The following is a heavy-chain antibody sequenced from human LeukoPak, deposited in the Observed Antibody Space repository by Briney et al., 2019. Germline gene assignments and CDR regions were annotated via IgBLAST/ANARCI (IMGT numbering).Heavy chain of an antibody. Sequence: ASVKVSCKASGYTFSSYYMHWVRQAPGQGLEWMGWINPKSGGTNYAQKFQGRVTMTRDTSISTAYMELSRLRSDDTAVYFCARVTGYYYDSSGYPNDWYFDLWGRGTLVTVSS. CDR1: GYTFSSYY. D-gene: IGHD3-22*01. V-gene: IGHV1-2*02. CDR3: ARVTGYYYDSSGYPNDWYFDL. J-gene: IGHJ2*01. CDR2: INPKSGGT.